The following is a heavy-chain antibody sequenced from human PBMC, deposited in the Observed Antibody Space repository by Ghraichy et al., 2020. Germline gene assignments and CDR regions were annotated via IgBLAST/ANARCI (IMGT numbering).Heavy chain of an antibody. D-gene: IGHD2-21*01. V-gene: IGHV4-39*07. CDR3: ARDPGIPYNWFDP. CDR1: GGSISSSSYY. CDR2: IYYSGST. J-gene: IGHJ5*02. Sequence: SQTLSLTCTVSGGSISSSSYYWGWIRQPPGKGLEWIGSIYYSGSTYYNPSLKSRVTISVDTSKNQFSLKLSSVTAADTAVYYCARDPGIPYNWFDPWGQGTLVTVSS.